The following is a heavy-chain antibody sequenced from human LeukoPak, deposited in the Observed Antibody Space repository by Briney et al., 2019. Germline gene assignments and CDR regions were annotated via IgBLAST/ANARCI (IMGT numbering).Heavy chain of an antibody. J-gene: IGHJ4*02. CDR2: VNHSEST. V-gene: IGHV4-34*01. D-gene: IGHD5-12*01. Sequence: SYTQSLTCPVHGGPFSGYSWNWIRQPAGMGLDWIGGVNHSESTNYNPSLKSRVTISVDTAKNQFSLKLSSVTAADTSVYYCGRSGYSGYRSRFDYWGQGTLVTVSS. CDR1: GGPFSGYS. CDR3: GRSGYSGYRSRFDY.